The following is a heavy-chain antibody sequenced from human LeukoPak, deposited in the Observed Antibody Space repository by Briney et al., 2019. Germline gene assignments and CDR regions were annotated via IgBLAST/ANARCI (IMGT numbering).Heavy chain of an antibody. CDR3: ARGEFRDYYDSSGYYYFDY. CDR2: IYYSGST. Sequence: SETLSLTCIVSGGSISSYYWSWIRQPPGKGLEWIGYIYYSGSTNYNPSLKSRVTISVDTSKNQFSLKLSSVTAADTAVYYCARGEFRDYYDSSGYYYFDYWGQGTLVTVSS. J-gene: IGHJ4*02. CDR1: GGSISSYY. D-gene: IGHD3-22*01. V-gene: IGHV4-59*01.